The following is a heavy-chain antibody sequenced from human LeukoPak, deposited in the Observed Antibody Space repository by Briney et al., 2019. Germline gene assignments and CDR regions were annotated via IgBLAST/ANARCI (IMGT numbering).Heavy chain of an antibody. J-gene: IGHJ3*02. CDR3: ASNPPTGPDAFDI. Sequence: SETLSLTCTVSGGSISSGSYYWSWIRQPAGKGLEWIGRIYTSGSTNYNPSLKSRVTISVDTSKNQFSLKLSSVTAADTAVYYCASNPPTGPDAFDIWGQGTMVTVSS. V-gene: IGHV4-61*02. CDR2: IYTSGST. D-gene: IGHD1-14*01. CDR1: GGSISSGSYY.